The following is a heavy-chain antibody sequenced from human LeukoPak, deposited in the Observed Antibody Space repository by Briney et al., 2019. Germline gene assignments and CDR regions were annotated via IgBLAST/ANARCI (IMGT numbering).Heavy chain of an antibody. CDR1: GYNFNYYY. V-gene: IGHV1-46*02. CDR3: ATSPVTPISFYYYMDV. D-gene: IGHD4-17*01. J-gene: IGHJ6*03. CDR2: IHPDGGST. Sequence: ASVKVSCKASGYNFNYYYIYWVRQAPGHGLESMGYIHPDGGSTNYAQKFQGRVTMTSDMSTNTVYMELRSLRSEDTAMYYCATSPVTPISFYYYMDVWGKGTTVTVSS.